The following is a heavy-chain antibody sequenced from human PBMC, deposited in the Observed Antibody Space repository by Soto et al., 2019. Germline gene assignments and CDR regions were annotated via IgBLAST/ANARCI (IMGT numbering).Heavy chain of an antibody. CDR2: IKQDGSVK. CDR3: AKLRGDYTVFDY. CDR1: GFTVSNYW. Sequence: GSLRLSCAPSGFTVSNYWMSWVRQAPGQGLEWVASIKQDGSVKHYVDSVKGRFTISRDNAEKSLHLQMNSLRAEDTAVYYCAKLRGDYTVFDYWGQGARVTVSS. V-gene: IGHV3-7*03. D-gene: IGHD4-17*01. J-gene: IGHJ4*02.